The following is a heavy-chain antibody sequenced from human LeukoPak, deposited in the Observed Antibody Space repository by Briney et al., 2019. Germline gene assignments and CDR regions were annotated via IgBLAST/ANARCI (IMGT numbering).Heavy chain of an antibody. CDR2: IRSKAYGGTT. D-gene: IGHD3-22*01. CDR3: TSDSSGYYSLHSFDY. V-gene: IGHV3-49*04. J-gene: IGHJ4*02. Sequence: QTGGTPRLSCTASGFTFGDYAMSWVRQAPGKGLEWVGFIRSKAYGGTTEYAASVKGRFTISRDDSKSIAYLQMNSLKTEDTAVYYCTSDSSGYYSLHSFDYWGQGTLVTVSS. CDR1: GFTFGDYA.